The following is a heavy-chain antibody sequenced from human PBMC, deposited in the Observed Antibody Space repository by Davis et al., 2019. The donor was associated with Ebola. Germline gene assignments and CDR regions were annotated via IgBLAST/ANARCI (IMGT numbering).Heavy chain of an antibody. CDR3: ARHMGHEFSYAIDS. CDR1: GGSVRSTSHL. Sequence: MPGGSLRLSCTVSGGSVRSTSHLWGWVRQPPGEGLEWIGSVYYNGNTFNKPSLWSRLNMSVDTSKNQFSLTLTSVTATDTAVYYCARHMGHEFSYAIDSWGQGALVTVSS. D-gene: IGHD2-2*01. CDR2: VYYNGNT. J-gene: IGHJ4*02. V-gene: IGHV4-39*01.